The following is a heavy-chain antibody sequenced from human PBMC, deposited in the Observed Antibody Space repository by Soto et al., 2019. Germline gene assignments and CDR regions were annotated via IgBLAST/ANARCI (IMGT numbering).Heavy chain of an antibody. CDR3: ARVSGSYYYGMDV. CDR2: IYHSGST. V-gene: IGHV4-4*02. CDR1: GGSISSSNW. D-gene: IGHD1-26*01. Sequence: QVQLQESGPGLVKPSGTLSLTCAVSGGSISSSNWWSWVRQPPGKGLEWIGEIYHSGSTNYNPSLKITVTXAXDXXKNQFSLKLSSVTAADTAVYYCARVSGSYYYGMDVWGQGTTVTVSS. J-gene: IGHJ6*02.